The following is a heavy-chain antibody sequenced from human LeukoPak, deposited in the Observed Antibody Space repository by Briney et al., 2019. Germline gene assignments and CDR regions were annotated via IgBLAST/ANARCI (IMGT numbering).Heavy chain of an antibody. CDR3: ARKENVYYYFDY. J-gene: IGHJ4*02. Sequence: SETLSLTCAVSGYSITSSSWWGWIRQPPGKGLEWIGYVHHSGTTYYNPSLQSRVTMSVDTSKNQFSLKLSSVTAVDTAVYYCARKENVYYYFDYWGQGTLVTVSS. CDR2: VHHSGTT. CDR1: GYSITSSSW. V-gene: IGHV4-28*01. D-gene: IGHD3-10*01.